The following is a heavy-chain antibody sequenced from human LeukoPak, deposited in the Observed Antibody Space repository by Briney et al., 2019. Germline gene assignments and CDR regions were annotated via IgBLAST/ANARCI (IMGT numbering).Heavy chain of an antibody. D-gene: IGHD6-19*01. J-gene: IGHJ6*02. CDR2: IYYSGST. CDR3: ARDRGAVAGMDYYYGMDV. Sequence: PSETLSLTCTVSGGSISSYYWSWIRQPPGKGLEWIGYIYYSGSTNYNPSLKSRVTISVDTSKNPFSLKLSSVTAADTAVYYCARDRGAVAGMDYYYGMDVWGQGTTVTVSS. CDR1: GGSISSYY. V-gene: IGHV4-59*01.